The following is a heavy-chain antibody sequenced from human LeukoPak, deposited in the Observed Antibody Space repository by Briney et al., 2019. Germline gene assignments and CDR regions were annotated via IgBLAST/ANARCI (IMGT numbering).Heavy chain of an antibody. CDR2: ISYDGSNK. V-gene: IGHV3-30*18. CDR3: AKETPYSSGWYGVVDY. Sequence: GGSLRLSCAVSGFTFSSYGMHWVRQAPGKGLEWVAVISYDGSNKYYADSVKGRFTISRDNSKNTLYLQMNSLRADDTAVYYCAKETPYSSGWYGVVDYWGQGTLVTVSS. J-gene: IGHJ4*02. CDR1: GFTFSSYG. D-gene: IGHD6-19*01.